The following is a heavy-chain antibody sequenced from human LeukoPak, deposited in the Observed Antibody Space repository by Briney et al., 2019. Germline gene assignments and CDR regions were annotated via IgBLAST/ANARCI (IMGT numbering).Heavy chain of an antibody. D-gene: IGHD5-24*01. CDR3: ARDPDGYNPYYYYGMDV. CDR2: TYYRSKWYN. CDR1: GDSVSSNSAA. Sequence: SPTLSLTFAISGDSVSSNSAAWNWIRQSLSRGLEWLGRTYYRSKWYNDYAVSVKSRITINPDTSKNQFSLQLNSVTPEDTAVYYCARDPDGYNPYYYYGMDVWSQGTTVTVSS. J-gene: IGHJ6*02. V-gene: IGHV6-1*01.